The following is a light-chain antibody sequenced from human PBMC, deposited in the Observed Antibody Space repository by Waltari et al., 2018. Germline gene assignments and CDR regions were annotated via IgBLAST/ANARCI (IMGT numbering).Light chain of an antibody. CDR1: RSNIGINY. J-gene: IGLJ3*02. CDR3: AAWDDTLSAVL. V-gene: IGLV1-47*01. CDR2: RNN. Sequence: QSVLTQPPSASGTPGQRVTISCSGSRSNIGINYVYWYQHLPGTTPKLLIHRNNQRPSGVPDRFSGSKSGTSASLAISGLRSEDEADYYCAAWDDTLSAVLFGGGTNLTVL.